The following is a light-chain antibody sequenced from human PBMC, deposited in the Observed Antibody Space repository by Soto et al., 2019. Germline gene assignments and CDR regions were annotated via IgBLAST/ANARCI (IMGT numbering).Light chain of an antibody. CDR2: GAS. Sequence: IVLTQSPGTLSLSPGERATLSCRASQSVSSNYLAWYQQKPGQAPRLLIYGASNRATGIPDRFSGSGSGTNFTLTINRLEPEDFAVFYCQLYGSSPPWTFGQGTKVDIK. CDR3: QLYGSSPPWT. V-gene: IGKV3-20*01. J-gene: IGKJ1*01. CDR1: QSVSSNY.